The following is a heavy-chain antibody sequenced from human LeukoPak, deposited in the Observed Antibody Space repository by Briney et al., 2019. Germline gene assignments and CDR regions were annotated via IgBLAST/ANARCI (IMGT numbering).Heavy chain of an antibody. CDR3: TTDVGYCSSTSCPDY. CDR2: IKSKTDGGTT. V-gene: IGHV3-15*01. Sequence: GGSLRLSCAASGFTFSNAWMRWVRQAPGKGLEWVGRIKSKTDGGTTDYAAPVKGRFTISRDDSKNTLYLQMNSLKTEDTAVYYCTTDVGYCSSTSCPDYWGQGTLVTVSS. CDR1: GFTFSNAW. D-gene: IGHD2-2*01. J-gene: IGHJ4*02.